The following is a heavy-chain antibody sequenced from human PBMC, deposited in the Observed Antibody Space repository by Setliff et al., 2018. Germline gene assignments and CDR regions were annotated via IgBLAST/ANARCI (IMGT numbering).Heavy chain of an antibody. Sequence: SETLSLTCTVSGGSISSYYWSWIRQPAGKGLEWIGRIYSRGNTNYNPSLKSRVTMSVATSKNQFSLKLSSVTAADTAVYYCARKGISALSGAFDMWGQGTMVTDSS. D-gene: IGHD1-26*01. CDR2: IYSRGNT. CDR3: ARKGISALSGAFDM. CDR1: GGSISSYY. J-gene: IGHJ3*02. V-gene: IGHV4-4*07.